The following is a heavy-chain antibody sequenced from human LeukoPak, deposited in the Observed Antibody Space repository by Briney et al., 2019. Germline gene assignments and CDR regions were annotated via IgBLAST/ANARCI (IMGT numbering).Heavy chain of an antibody. Sequence: PGGSLRLSCAASGFAFSSYSMNWVRQAPGKGLEWVSSISSSSSYIYYADSVKGRFTISRDNAKNSLYLQMNSLRAEDTAVYYCARVFYCSGGSCYLEIDYWGQGTLVTVSS. V-gene: IGHV3-21*01. CDR2: ISSSSSYI. CDR1: GFAFSSYS. CDR3: ARVFYCSGGSCYLEIDY. J-gene: IGHJ4*02. D-gene: IGHD2-15*01.